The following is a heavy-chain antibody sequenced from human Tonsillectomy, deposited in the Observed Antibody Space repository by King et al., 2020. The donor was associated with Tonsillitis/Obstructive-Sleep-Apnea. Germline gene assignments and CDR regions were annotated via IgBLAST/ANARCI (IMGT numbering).Heavy chain of an antibody. V-gene: IGHV3-33*01. CDR3: ARGLGNIVGNGMDV. D-gene: IGHD2-21*01. CDR1: GFTFSSYV. Sequence: QVQLVESGGGVVQPGRSLTVSCAASGFTFSSYVMHWVRQAPGKGLEWVAVIWYDGSNKYYADSVKGRFTISRDNSKKMLHLQMNSLRVEDTAVYYCARGLGNIVGNGMDVWGQGTTVTVAS. CDR2: IWYDGSNK. J-gene: IGHJ6*02.